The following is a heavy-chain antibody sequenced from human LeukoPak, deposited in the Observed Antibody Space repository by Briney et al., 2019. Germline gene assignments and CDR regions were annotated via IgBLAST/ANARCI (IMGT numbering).Heavy chain of an antibody. J-gene: IGHJ4*02. CDR3: ARGGYGDYVFDQ. CDR2: LNPSVGNT. CDR1: GFTLTSHY. D-gene: IGHD4-17*01. Sequence: ASVKVSCKTSGFTLTSHYMHWVRQAPGQRLEWMGILNPSVGNTNYAQKFQGRVIMTRDLSTSTVYMDLSSLRSDDTAVYYCARGGYGDYVFDQWGQGTLVTVSS. V-gene: IGHV1-46*01.